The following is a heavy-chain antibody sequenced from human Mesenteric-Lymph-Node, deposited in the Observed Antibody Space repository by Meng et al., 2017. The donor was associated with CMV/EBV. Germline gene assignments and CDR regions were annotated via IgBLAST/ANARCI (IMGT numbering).Heavy chain of an antibody. Sequence: ASGYTFTGYYMHWVRQAPGQGLEWMGWINPNSGGTNYAQKFQGWVTMTRDTSISTAYMELSRLRSDDTAVYYCASESYGSGSFTFDYWGQGTLVTVSS. V-gene: IGHV1-2*04. CDR1: GYTFTGYY. CDR3: ASESYGSGSFTFDY. CDR2: INPNSGGT. J-gene: IGHJ4*02. D-gene: IGHD3-10*01.